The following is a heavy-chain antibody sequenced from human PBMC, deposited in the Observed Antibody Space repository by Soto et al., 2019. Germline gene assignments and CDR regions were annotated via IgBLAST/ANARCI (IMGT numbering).Heavy chain of an antibody. J-gene: IGHJ4*02. Sequence: EVQLLESGGGLVQPGGSLRLSCAASGFTFTSHVMSWVRQAPGRGLEWVSAITGSGGDTYYADSVKGRFTVSRDNSKNTLYLQMNSLRAEDTAIYYWVKGSASTRPYYFDSWGQGTLVPVSS. CDR2: ITGSGGDT. CDR3: VKGSASTRPYYFDS. D-gene: IGHD6-6*01. CDR1: GFTFTSHV. V-gene: IGHV3-23*01.